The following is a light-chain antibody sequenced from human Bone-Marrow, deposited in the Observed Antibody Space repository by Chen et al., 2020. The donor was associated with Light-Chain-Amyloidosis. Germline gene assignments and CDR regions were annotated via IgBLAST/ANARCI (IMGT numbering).Light chain of an antibody. CDR3: QVWDRSSDRPV. V-gene: IGLV3-21*02. J-gene: IGLJ3*02. Sequence: SYVLTQPSSVSVAPGQTATIACGGNNIGSTSVHWYQQTPGQAPLLVVYDDSHRPSGIPERLSGSNSGNTATLTISRVEVGDEADYYCQVWDRSSDRPVFGGGTKLTVL. CDR1: NIGSTS. CDR2: DDS.